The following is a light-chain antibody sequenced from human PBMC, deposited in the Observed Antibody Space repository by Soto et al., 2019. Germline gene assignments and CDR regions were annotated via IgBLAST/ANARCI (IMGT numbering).Light chain of an antibody. V-gene: IGKV3-20*01. Sequence: EIVLTQSPGTLSLSPGERATLSCRASQSVSSSYLAWHQQKPGQAPRLLIYGASSRATGIPDRFSCSGSGTDFTLTISRLEPEDFAVYYCQQYDRSPWTFGQGTKVEIK. J-gene: IGKJ1*01. CDR1: QSVSSSY. CDR3: QQYDRSPWT. CDR2: GAS.